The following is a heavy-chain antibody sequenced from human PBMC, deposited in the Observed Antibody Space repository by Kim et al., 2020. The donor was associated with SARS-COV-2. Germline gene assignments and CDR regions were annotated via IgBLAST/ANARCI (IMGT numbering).Heavy chain of an antibody. CDR1: GFTFSSYA. CDR2: ISSSGGST. D-gene: IGHD3-22*01. CDR3: AKIGIVVVISGGDY. Sequence: GGSLRLSCAASGFTFSSYAMSWVRQAPGKGLEWVSAISSSGGSTYYADSVKGRFTISRDNSKNTLYLQMNSLRAEDTAVYYCAKIGIVVVISGGDYWGQGTLVTVSS. V-gene: IGHV3-23*01. J-gene: IGHJ4*02.